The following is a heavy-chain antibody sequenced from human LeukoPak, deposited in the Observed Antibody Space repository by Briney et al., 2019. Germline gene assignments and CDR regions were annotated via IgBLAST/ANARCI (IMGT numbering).Heavy chain of an antibody. J-gene: IGHJ3*02. CDR3: ARLGGVAAGIHDVFDI. V-gene: IGHV3-7*02. CDR2: INQDGTEK. Sequence: PGGSLRLSCAASGFTFSTYWMTWVRQAPGKGLEWVANINQDGTEKNYVDSVKGRFTISRDNAKNSLYLQMNSLRAEDTAVYYCARLGGVAAGIHDVFDIRGQGTMVAVSS. D-gene: IGHD2-15*01. CDR1: GFTFSTYW.